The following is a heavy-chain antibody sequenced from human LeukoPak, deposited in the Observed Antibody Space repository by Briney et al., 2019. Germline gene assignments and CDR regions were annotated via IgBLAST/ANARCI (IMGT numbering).Heavy chain of an antibody. J-gene: IGHJ3*01. CDR3: ARGRGAQLSPYYDFWSGS. Sequence: ASVKVSCKASGYTFTSYYMHWVRQAPGQGLEWMGWINTNTGNPTYAQGFTGRFVFSLDTSVSTAYLQISSLKAEDTAVYYCARGRGAQLSPYYDFWSGSWGQGTMVTVSS. CDR1: GYTFTSYY. V-gene: IGHV7-4-1*02. CDR2: INTNTGNP. D-gene: IGHD3-3*01.